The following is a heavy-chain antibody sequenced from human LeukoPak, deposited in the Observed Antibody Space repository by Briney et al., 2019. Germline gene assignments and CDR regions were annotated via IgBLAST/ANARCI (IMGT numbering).Heavy chain of an antibody. J-gene: IGHJ4*02. CDR3: ARDPGRYSSGWTFDY. CDR1: GYTFTSYY. D-gene: IGHD6-19*01. Sequence: ASVKVSCKASGYTFTSYYMHWVRQAPGQVLEWMGIINPSGGSTSYAQKFQGRVTMTRDTSTSTVYMELSSLRSEDTAVYYCARDPGRYSSGWTFDYWGQGTLVTVSS. CDR2: INPSGGST. V-gene: IGHV1-46*01.